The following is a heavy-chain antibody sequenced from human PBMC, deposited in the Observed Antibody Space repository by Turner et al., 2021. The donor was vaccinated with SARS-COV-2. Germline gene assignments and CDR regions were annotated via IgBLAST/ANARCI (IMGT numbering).Heavy chain of an antibody. V-gene: IGHV3-30*18. CDR3: AKFPAYYYDSSGYYDGDY. D-gene: IGHD3-22*01. Sequence: QVQLVESGGGVVQPGRSLRLSCAASGFTFSRYGMHWVRQAPGKGLEWVAVISYDGSNKYYADSVKGRFTISRDNSKNTLYLQMNSLRAEDTAVYYCAKFPAYYYDSSGYYDGDYWGQGTLVTVSS. CDR1: GFTFSRYG. CDR2: ISYDGSNK. J-gene: IGHJ4*02.